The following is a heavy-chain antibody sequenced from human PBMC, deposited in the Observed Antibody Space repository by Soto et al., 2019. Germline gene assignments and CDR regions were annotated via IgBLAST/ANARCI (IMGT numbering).Heavy chain of an antibody. CDR2: FDPEDGET. J-gene: IGHJ5*02. V-gene: IGHV1-24*01. Sequence: ASVKVSCKVSGYTLTELSMHWVRQAPGKGLEWMGGFDPEDGETIYAQKFQGRVTMTEDTSTDTAYMELSSLRSEDTAVYYCATGGPGTRGLRGGWFDPWGQGTLVTVSS. CDR3: ATGGPGTRGLRGGWFDP. CDR1: GYTLTELS. D-gene: IGHD1-7*01.